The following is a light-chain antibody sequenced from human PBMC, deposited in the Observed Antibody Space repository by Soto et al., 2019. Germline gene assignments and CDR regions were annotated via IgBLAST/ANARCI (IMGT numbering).Light chain of an antibody. CDR3: QHYHNYMYT. CDR1: QDISNH. Sequence: DIQMTKSPSSLSASVGDRVTITCQASQDISNHLNWYQQKPGKAPDLLIYDASNLERGVPSRFSGSGSGTDFTFTIRSLQPEDFATYYCQHYHNYMYTFGQGTNLEI. V-gene: IGKV1-33*01. CDR2: DAS. J-gene: IGKJ2*01.